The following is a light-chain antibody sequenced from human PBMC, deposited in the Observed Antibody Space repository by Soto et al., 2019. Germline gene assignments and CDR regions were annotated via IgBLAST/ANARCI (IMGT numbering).Light chain of an antibody. J-gene: IGLJ3*02. V-gene: IGLV2-8*01. Sequence: QSALTQAPSASGSPGQSVTISCTGTSSDVGGYNYVSWYQQHPGKAPKLMIYEVSKRPSGVPDRFSGSKSGNTASLTVSGLQAEDEADYYCSSYAGSNNLFGGGTKLTVL. CDR3: SSYAGSNNL. CDR1: SSDVGGYNY. CDR2: EVS.